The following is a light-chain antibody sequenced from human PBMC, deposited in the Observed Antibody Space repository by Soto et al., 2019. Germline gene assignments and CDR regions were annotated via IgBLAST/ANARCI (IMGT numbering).Light chain of an antibody. CDR1: SRVVGGYNY. Sequence: QSVLTQARSVSGSPGQSVTISCPGTSRVVGGYNYVSWYQQHPGKAPKLMIYDVSKRPSGVPDRFSGSKSGNTASLTISGLQAEDEADYYCCSYAGSYTYVFGTGTKVTVL. J-gene: IGLJ1*01. V-gene: IGLV2-11*01. CDR3: CSYAGSYTYV. CDR2: DVS.